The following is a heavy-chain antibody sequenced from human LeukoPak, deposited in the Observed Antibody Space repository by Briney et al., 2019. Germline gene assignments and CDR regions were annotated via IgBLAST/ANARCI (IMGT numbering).Heavy chain of an antibody. V-gene: IGHV3-74*01. CDR2: INGDGSET. Sequence: PGGSLRLSCAASGFFFSNYWMHWVRQAPGKGLVWVSRINGDGSETHYADSVKGRFTVSRDNAKNTLFLQMNSLRAEDTAVYYCAILTRLNYWGPGTSVTVSS. CDR1: GFFFSNYW. D-gene: IGHD1-1*01. J-gene: IGHJ4*02. CDR3: AILTRLNY.